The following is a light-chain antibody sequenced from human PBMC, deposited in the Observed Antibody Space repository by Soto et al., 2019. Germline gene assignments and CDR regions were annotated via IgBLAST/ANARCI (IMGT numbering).Light chain of an antibody. J-gene: IGKJ5*01. Sequence: IQLTQFPSSLSASVGARVTITGRASQGVSSHLAWHQQKPGKAPKLLIYEVSTLQSGVPSRFSGSGSGTDFTLTISSLQPEDFATYYCQHLNSYPITFGQGTRLEIK. CDR2: EVS. V-gene: IGKV1-9*01. CDR3: QHLNSYPIT. CDR1: QGVSSH.